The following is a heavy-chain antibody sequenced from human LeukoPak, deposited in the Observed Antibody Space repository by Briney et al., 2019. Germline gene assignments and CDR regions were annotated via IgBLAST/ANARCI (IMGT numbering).Heavy chain of an antibody. J-gene: IGHJ5*02. CDR2: IKQDGSEK. CDR1: GFTFSSYW. Sequence: PGGSLRLSCAASGFTFSSYWMSWVRQAPGKGLEWVVNIKQDGSEKYYVDSVKGRFTISRDNAKNSLYLQMNSLRAEDTAVYYCARITYDFWSGYSGPRFDPWGQGTLVTVSS. V-gene: IGHV3-7*01. D-gene: IGHD3-3*01. CDR3: ARITYDFWSGYSGPRFDP.